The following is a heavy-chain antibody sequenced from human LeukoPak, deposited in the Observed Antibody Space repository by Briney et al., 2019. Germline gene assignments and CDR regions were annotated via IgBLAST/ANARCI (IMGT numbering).Heavy chain of an antibody. CDR3: ARDRTYYDILTGYPDAFDI. Sequence: ASVKVSCKASGYTFTGYYMHWVRQAPGQGLEWMGWINPNSGGTNYAQKFQGRVTMTRDTSISTAYMELSRLRSDDTAVYYCARDRTYYDILTGYPDAFDIWGQGTMVTVSS. J-gene: IGHJ3*02. CDR1: GYTFTGYY. D-gene: IGHD3-9*01. CDR2: INPNSGGT. V-gene: IGHV1-2*02.